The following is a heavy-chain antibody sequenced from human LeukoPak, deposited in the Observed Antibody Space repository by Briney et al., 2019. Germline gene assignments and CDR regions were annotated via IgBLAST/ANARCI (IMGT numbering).Heavy chain of an antibody. V-gene: IGHV3-53*01. J-gene: IGHJ4*02. Sequence: QAGGSLRLSCTASGFTVSSNSLNWVRQAPGKGLERVSVIYSGGSTYYADSVKGRFTISRDNSKNTLYLQMNSLRAEDTAVYYCARGRTAIRGVTTDGCYIDYWGQGTLVTVSS. CDR2: IYSGGST. CDR3: ARGRTAIRGVTTDGCYIDY. CDR1: GFTVSSNS. D-gene: IGHD4-17*01.